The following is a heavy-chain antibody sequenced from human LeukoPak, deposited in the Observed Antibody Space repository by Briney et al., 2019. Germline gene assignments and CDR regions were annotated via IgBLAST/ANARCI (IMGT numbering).Heavy chain of an antibody. CDR2: ISSSGSTI. CDR1: GFTFSSYE. V-gene: IGHV3-48*03. CDR3: ARQWELLYYFDY. D-gene: IGHD1-26*01. J-gene: IGHJ4*02. Sequence: GGALRLSCAASGFTFSSYEMNWVRQAPGKGLEWVSYISSSGSTIYSADSVKGRFTISRDNTKNSMYLQMNSLRAEDTAVYYCARQWELLYYFDYWGQGTLVTVSS.